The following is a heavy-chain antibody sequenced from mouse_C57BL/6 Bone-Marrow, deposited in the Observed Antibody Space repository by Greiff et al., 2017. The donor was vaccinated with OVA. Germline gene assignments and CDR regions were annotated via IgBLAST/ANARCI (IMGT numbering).Heavy chain of an antibody. V-gene: IGHV1-69*01. D-gene: IGHD2-5*01. CDR2: IDTTDSYT. CDR1: GYTFTSYW. J-gene: IGHJ1*03. CDR3: TVDFSNYGWYFDV. Sequence: VQLQQPGAELVMPGASVKLSCKASGYTFTSYWMHWVKQRPGQGLEWIGEIDTTDSYTNYNQKFKGKSTLTVDKSSSTAYMQLSSLTSEDAAVYYCTVDFSNYGWYFDVWGTGTTVTVSS.